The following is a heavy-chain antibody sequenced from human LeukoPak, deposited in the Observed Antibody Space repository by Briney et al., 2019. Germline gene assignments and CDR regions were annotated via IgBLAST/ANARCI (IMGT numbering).Heavy chain of an antibody. V-gene: IGHV3-48*03. Sequence: GGSLRLSCAASGFTLSSYEMNWVRQAPGKGMEWGSYISSSRSTIYYADSVKGRFTISRDNAKNSLYLQMNRLRAEDTAVYYCATPTLWFGHGACYWGQGTLVTVSS. CDR2: ISSSRSTI. CDR3: ATPTLWFGHGACY. CDR1: GFTLSSYE. J-gene: IGHJ4*02. D-gene: IGHD3-10*01.